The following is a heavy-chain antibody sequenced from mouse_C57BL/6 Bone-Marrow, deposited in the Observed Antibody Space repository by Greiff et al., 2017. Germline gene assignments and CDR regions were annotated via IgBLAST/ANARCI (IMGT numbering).Heavy chain of an antibody. V-gene: IGHV1-85*01. CDR1: GYTFTSYD. J-gene: IGHJ1*03. CDR2: IYPRDGST. CDR3: ARDYGSSYWYFDF. D-gene: IGHD1-1*01. Sequence: QVQLQQSGPELVKPGASVKLSCKASGYTFTSYDINWVKQRPGQGLEWIGWIYPRDGSTKYNEKFKGKATLTVDTASSTAYMELHSLTSEDSAVYFFARDYGSSYWYFDFWGTGTTVTVSS.